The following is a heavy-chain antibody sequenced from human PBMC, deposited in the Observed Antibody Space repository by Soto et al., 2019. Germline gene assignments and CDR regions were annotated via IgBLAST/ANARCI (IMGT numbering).Heavy chain of an antibody. D-gene: IGHD1-26*01. CDR2: ISYDGSNK. CDR3: AKTRGSYYMIDYFDY. CDR1: GVTFSSYG. J-gene: IGHJ4*02. V-gene: IGHV3-30*18. Sequence: GGSLRLSCAASGVTFSSYGMHWVRQAPGKGLEWVAVISYDGSNKYYADSVKGQFTISRDNSKNTLYLQMNSLRAEDTAVYYCAKTRGSYYMIDYFDYWGQGTLVTVSS.